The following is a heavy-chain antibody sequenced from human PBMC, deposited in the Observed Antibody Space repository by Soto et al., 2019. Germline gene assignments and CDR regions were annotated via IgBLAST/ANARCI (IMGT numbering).Heavy chain of an antibody. Sequence: GGSLRLCCAASAISFNTYGVTWVRQAPGKGLEWVSTVTVTGGSTYYADSVKGRFTISRDRSNYTVSLLLNSLRVEETAIYYHAGQRSPEGRFAPWGQ. CDR1: AISFNTYG. V-gene: IGHV3-23*01. J-gene: IGHJ5*02. D-gene: IGHD3-10*01. CDR3: AGQRSPEGRFAP. CDR2: VTVTGGST.